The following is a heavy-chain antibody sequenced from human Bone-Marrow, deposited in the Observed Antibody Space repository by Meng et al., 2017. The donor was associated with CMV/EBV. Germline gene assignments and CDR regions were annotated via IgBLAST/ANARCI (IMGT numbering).Heavy chain of an antibody. V-gene: IGHV4-61*01. D-gene: IGHD3-10*01. Sequence: SETLSLTCTVSGGSVSSDTYYWSWIRQPPGKGLEWIGNVYYTGSTNYNPSLKSRVTISEDTSKNQFSLKMTSLTTADAAVYYCASYRSDLRGQYSYHYGMDVWGQGTTVTVSS. J-gene: IGHJ6*01. CDR1: GGSVSSDTYY. CDR3: ASYRSDLRGQYSYHYGMDV. CDR2: VYYTGST.